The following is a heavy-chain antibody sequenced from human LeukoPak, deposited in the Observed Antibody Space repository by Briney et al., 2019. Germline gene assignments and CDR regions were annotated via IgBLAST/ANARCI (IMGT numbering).Heavy chain of an antibody. J-gene: IGHJ4*02. Sequence: GGSLRLSCAASGFTFSSYSMNWVRQAPGKGLEWVSSISSSSSYIYYVDSVKGRFTISRDNAKNSLYLQMNSLRAEDTAVYYCARDPNTYYYDSSGYYDYWGQGTLVTVSS. CDR1: GFTFSSYS. D-gene: IGHD3-22*01. CDR3: ARDPNTYYYDSSGYYDY. CDR2: ISSSSSYI. V-gene: IGHV3-21*01.